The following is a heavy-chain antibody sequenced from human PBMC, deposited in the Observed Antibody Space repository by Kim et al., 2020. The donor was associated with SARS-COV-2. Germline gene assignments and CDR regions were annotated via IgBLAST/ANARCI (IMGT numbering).Heavy chain of an antibody. V-gene: IGHV4-39*01. CDR2: IYYSGST. CDR3: ARQVVEWELPYLFDY. Sequence: SETLSLTCTVSGGSISSSSYYWGRIRQPQGKGLVWIGSIYYSGSTYYNPSLKSRVTISVDTSKNQFSLKLRSVTAADTAVYYCARQVVEWELPYLFDYWGQGTLVTVSS. D-gene: IGHD1-26*01. CDR1: GGSISSSSYY. J-gene: IGHJ4*02.